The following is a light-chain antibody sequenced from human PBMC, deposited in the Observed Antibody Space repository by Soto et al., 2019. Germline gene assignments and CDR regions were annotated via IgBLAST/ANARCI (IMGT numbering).Light chain of an antibody. J-gene: IGKJ1*01. V-gene: IGKV3-15*01. CDR1: QSVSSSY. CDR3: QQYNNWPQWT. Sequence: EIVLTQSPGTLSLSPGERATLSCRASQSVSSSYLAWYQQKPGQTPRLLIFGASARATGTPARFSGSGSGTEYTLTISSVQSEDFAVYYCQQYNNWPQWTFGQGTKVDIK. CDR2: GAS.